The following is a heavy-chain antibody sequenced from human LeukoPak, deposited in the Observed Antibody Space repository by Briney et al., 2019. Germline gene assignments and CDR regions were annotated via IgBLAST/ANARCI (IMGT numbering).Heavy chain of an antibody. CDR1: GFIFSDYY. CDR3: ARSIWPRAAAGTFDY. CDR2: ISNSGSTI. D-gene: IGHD6-13*01. V-gene: IGHV3-11*01. J-gene: IGHJ4*02. Sequence: GGSLRLSCAASGFIFSDYYINWIRQAPGKGLEWASYISNSGSTIYFADSVKGRFTISRDNAKNSLYLQMNSLRAEDTAVYYCARSIWPRAAAGTFDYWGQGTLVTVSS.